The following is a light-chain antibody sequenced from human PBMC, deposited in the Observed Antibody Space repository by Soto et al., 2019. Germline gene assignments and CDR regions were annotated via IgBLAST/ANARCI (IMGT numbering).Light chain of an antibody. V-gene: IGKV3-15*01. CDR1: QSISSN. CDR2: RTS. Sequence: VMAQRPRTLCVCRGKRATPVWAASQSISSNLAWYQQKPGQAPRLLMFRTSTRATGIPARFSGSGSGTEFNITSISLRSEDFAVYYCQEYNNWPRGSFGGGTKVDIK. CDR3: QEYNNWPRGS. J-gene: IGKJ4*01.